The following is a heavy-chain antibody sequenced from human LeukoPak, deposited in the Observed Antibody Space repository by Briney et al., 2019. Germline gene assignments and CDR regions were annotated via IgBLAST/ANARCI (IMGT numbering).Heavy chain of an antibody. CDR2: IYHSGST. J-gene: IGHJ3*02. Sequence: SETLSLTCTVSGYSISSGYYWGWIRQPPGKGLEWIGSIYHSGSTYYNPSLKSRVTISVDTSKNQFSLKLSSVTAADTAVYYCARVDYYDSSGHAGAFDIWGQGTMVTVSS. CDR1: GYSISSGYY. V-gene: IGHV4-38-2*02. D-gene: IGHD3-22*01. CDR3: ARVDYYDSSGHAGAFDI.